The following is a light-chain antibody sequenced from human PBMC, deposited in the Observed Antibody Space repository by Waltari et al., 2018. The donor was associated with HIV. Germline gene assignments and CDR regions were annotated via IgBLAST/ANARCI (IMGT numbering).Light chain of an antibody. CDR3: QVWDSSSDAYV. CDR1: NIGSKS. J-gene: IGLJ1*01. Sequence: SYVLAQPPSVSVAPGKTARITCGGNNIGSKSVHWYQQKPGQAPVVVIYYDSDRPSGSPERFSGSNSGNTATLTISRVEAGDEADYYCQVWDSSSDAYVFGTGTKVTV. CDR2: YDS. V-gene: IGLV3-21*04.